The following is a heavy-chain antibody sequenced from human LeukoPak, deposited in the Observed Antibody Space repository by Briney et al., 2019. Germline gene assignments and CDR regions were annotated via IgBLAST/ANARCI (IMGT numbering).Heavy chain of an antibody. J-gene: IGHJ4*02. CDR3: AREGSYCDGGDCYSCDF. D-gene: IGHD2-21*02. V-gene: IGHV1-2*02. CDR2: MHVGTGNT. Sequence: ASVQVSCKASGYTFIANSLQWVRQAPGLGPEWLGWMHVGTGNTRYAPKFQGRVTLSRDTSINTAYMELSSLTSDDTAVYCCAREGSYCDGGDCYSCDFWGQGTLVTVSS. CDR1: GYTFIANS.